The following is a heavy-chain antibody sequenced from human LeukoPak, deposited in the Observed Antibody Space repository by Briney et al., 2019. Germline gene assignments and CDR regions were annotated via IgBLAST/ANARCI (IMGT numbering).Heavy chain of an antibody. CDR3: ARDYYDSSGFDY. CDR1: GFTVSSNY. D-gene: IGHD3-22*01. V-gene: IGHV3-66*01. Sequence: PGGSLRLSCAASGFTVSSNYMSWVRQAPGKGLEWVSVIYGGGSTYYADSVKGRFTISRDNSKNTLYLQMNSLRAEDTAVYYCARDYYDSSGFDYWGQGTLVTVSS. CDR2: IYGGGST. J-gene: IGHJ4*02.